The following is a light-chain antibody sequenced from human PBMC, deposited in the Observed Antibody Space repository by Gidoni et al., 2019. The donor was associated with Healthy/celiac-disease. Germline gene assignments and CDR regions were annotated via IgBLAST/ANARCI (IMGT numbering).Light chain of an antibody. Sequence: EIALTQSPATLSLSPGERATLSCRASQSVSSYLAWYQQKPGQAPRLLIYDASNRATGIPARFSGSRSGTDFTLTISSLEPEDFAVYYCQQRSNWPPLTFGGGTKVEIK. CDR1: QSVSSY. J-gene: IGKJ4*01. CDR2: DAS. V-gene: IGKV3-11*01. CDR3: QQRSNWPPLT.